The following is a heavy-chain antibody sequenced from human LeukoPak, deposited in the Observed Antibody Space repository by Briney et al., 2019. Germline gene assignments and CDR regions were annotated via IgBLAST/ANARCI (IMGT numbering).Heavy chain of an antibody. V-gene: IGHV4-34*01. CDR2: INPVGGT. Sequence: SETLSPTCAVYGGALTAYSWTWIRQPPPKGRGWIGEINPVGGTNYNPSLKSRVTISKDTSKNQFSLNLRSVTAADTAVYYCARKKTGDLGNWYFDLWGRGTLVTVSS. D-gene: IGHD7-27*01. CDR3: ARKKTGDLGNWYFDL. CDR1: GGALTAYS. J-gene: IGHJ2*01.